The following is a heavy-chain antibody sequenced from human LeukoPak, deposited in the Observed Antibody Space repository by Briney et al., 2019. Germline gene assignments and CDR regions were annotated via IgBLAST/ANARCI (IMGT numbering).Heavy chain of an antibody. V-gene: IGHV3-30*18. D-gene: IGHD3-10*01. CDR3: AKIRGPVNFYYAMDV. CDR1: GFTFSIYS. CDR2: ISSDGDNK. J-gene: IGHJ6*02. Sequence: GGSLRLSCAASGFTFSIYSMHWVRQAPGKGLDWVAAISSDGDNKYYGDSVRGRFIISRDNSKNTVYLQMNSLRTEDTAVYYCAKIRGPVNFYYAMDVWGQGTTVTVSS.